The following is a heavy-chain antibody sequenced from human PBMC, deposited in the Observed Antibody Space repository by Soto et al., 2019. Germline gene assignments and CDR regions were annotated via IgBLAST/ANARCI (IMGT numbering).Heavy chain of an antibody. CDR2: IYSGGST. CDR1: GFTVSSNY. V-gene: IGHV3-66*01. CDR3: ARGGYDYVWGSYRSPLHFDY. J-gene: IGHJ4*02. D-gene: IGHD3-16*02. Sequence: EVQLVESGGGLVQPGGSLRLSCAASGFTVSSNYMSWVRQAPGKGLEWVSVIYSGGSTYYADSVKGRFTISRDNSKNTLYLQMNSRRAEDTAVYYCARGGYDYVWGSYRSPLHFDYWGQGTLVTVSS.